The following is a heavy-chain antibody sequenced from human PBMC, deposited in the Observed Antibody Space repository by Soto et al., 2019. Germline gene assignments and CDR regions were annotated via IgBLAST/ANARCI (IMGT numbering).Heavy chain of an antibody. V-gene: IGHV3-64D*06. J-gene: IGHJ4*02. CDR1: GFTFSSYA. Sequence: GGSLRLSCSASGFTFSSYAMHWVRQAPGKGLEYVSGVRGNGDPPFYADSVKGRFTISRDNSKNTLYLQMSGLSADDTAVYYCVKSRGGNNFDFFDWGQGALVTVS. CDR2: VRGNGDPP. CDR3: VKSRGGNNFDFFD. D-gene: IGHD5-12*01.